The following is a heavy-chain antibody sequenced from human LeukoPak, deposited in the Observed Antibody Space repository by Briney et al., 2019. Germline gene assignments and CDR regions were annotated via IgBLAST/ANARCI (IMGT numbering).Heavy chain of an antibody. CDR1: GYTFTGYY. D-gene: IGHD2-2*01. CDR3: ATYCSSTSCTFDY. V-gene: IGHV1-2*02. Sequence: ASVKVSCTAAGYTFTGYYMHWVRQAPGQGLEWMGWINPNSGGTNYAQKFQGRVTMTRDTSISTAYMELSRLRSDDTAVYYCATYCSSTSCTFDYWGQGTLVTVSS. J-gene: IGHJ4*02. CDR2: INPNSGGT.